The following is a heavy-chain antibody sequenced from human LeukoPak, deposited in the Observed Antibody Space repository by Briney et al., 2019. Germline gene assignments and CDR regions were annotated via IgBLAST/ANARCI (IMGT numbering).Heavy chain of an antibody. CDR2: INPSGGST. Sequence: APVKVSCKASGYTFTSYYMHWVRQAPGQGLEWMGIINPSGGSTSYAQKFQGRVTMTRDTSTSTVYMELSSLRSEDTAVYYCARDPWAVTSSVPFDYWGQGTLVTVSS. CDR1: GYTFTSYY. D-gene: IGHD4-17*01. V-gene: IGHV1-46*01. CDR3: ARDPWAVTSSVPFDY. J-gene: IGHJ4*02.